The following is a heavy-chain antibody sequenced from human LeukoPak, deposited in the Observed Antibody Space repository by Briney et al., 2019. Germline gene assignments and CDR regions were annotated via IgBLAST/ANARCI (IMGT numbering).Heavy chain of an antibody. D-gene: IGHD2-15*01. J-gene: IGHJ4*02. Sequence: PSETLSLTCAVSGYSISSGYYWGWIRQPPGKGLEWIGSIYYSGSTYYNPSLKSRVTISVDTSKNQFSLKLSSVTAADTAVYYCARHLSSCGSSYFDYWGQGTLVTVSS. CDR3: ARHLSSCGSSYFDY. V-gene: IGHV4-38-2*01. CDR1: GYSISSGYY. CDR2: IYYSGST.